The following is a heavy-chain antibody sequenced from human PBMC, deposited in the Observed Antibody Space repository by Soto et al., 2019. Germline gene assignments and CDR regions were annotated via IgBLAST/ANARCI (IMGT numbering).Heavy chain of an antibody. Sequence: PGGSLRLSCAASGFTFSSYGMHWVRQAPGKGLEWVAVMSYDGRNKYYADSVKGRFTISRDSSRNTLFLEMHSLRAEDTAVYYCARHGGSTSYLDYWGQGTLVTVSS. D-gene: IGHD3-10*01. CDR1: GFTFSSYG. CDR3: ARHGGSTSYLDY. V-gene: IGHV3-30*03. CDR2: MSYDGRNK. J-gene: IGHJ4*02.